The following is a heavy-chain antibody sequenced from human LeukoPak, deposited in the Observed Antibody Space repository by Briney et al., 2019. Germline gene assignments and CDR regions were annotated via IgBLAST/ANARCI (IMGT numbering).Heavy chain of an antibody. V-gene: IGHV4-61*02. CDR1: GGSISSGSYY. D-gene: IGHD2-15*01. J-gene: IGHJ5*02. CDR2: IYTSGST. CDR3: ARRKSKLLLWFDP. Sequence: SQTLSLTCTVSGGSISSGSYYWSWIRQPAGKGLEWIGRIYTSGSTNYNPSLKSRVTISVDTSKNQFSLKLSSVTAADTAVYYCARRKSKLLLWFDPWGQGTLVTVSS.